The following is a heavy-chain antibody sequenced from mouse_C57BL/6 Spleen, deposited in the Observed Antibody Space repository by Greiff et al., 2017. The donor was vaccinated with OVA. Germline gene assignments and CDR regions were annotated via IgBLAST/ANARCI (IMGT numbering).Heavy chain of an antibody. Sequence: QVQLQQPGTELVKPGASVKLSCKASGYTFTSYWMHWVKQRPGQGLEWIGNINPSNGGTNYNEKFKNKATLTVDKSSSTAYMQLRSLTSDDSEVYYCTRTLQLGLAWFAYWGQGTLVTVSA. V-gene: IGHV1-53*01. CDR2: INPSNGGT. D-gene: IGHD4-1*02. CDR1: GYTFTSYW. CDR3: TRTLQLGLAWFAY. J-gene: IGHJ3*01.